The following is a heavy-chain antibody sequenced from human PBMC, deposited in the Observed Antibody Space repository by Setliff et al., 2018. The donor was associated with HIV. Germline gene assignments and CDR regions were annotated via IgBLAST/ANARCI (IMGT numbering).Heavy chain of an antibody. CDR3: ARVPRQLLKGAAAYFDY. Sequence: TSETLSLTCTVSGGSIRSHYWSWIREPPGKGLEWIGYIYYRGSTNYNPSLKSRVTISVDTSKNQFSLRLSSVTAADTAVYYCARVPRQLLKGAAAYFDYWGQGSLVTVSS. CDR1: GGSIRSHY. CDR2: IYYRGST. D-gene: IGHD5-18*01. V-gene: IGHV4-59*11. J-gene: IGHJ4*02.